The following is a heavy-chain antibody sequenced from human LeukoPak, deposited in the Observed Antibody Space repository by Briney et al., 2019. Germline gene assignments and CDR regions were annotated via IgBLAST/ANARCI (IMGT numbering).Heavy chain of an antibody. D-gene: IGHD5-12*01. CDR3: AKEIFSGLLYIDY. V-gene: IGHV3-7*03. J-gene: IGHJ4*02. CDR1: AFIFSGHW. CDR2: IKEDGSER. Sequence: GGSLRLSCEGSAFIFSGHWMNWVRQTPGKGLEWVASIKEDGSERQYVDSVKGRFTISSDNSKNTVYLQMNSLRPEDMAVYYCAKEIFSGLLYIDYWGQGTLVTVSS.